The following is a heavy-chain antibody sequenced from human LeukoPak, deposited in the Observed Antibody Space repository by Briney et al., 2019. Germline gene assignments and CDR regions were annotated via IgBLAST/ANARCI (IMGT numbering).Heavy chain of an antibody. V-gene: IGHV3-66*01. Sequence: GGSLRLSCAASGVTVSGSYMSWVRQAPGKGLEWVSVIYTSGDTYYADSVKGRFTISRDSSKNTLYLQMNALRTEDTAVYYCVRVRYSGSWFPVPNFDCWGQGTLVTVSS. J-gene: IGHJ4*02. CDR2: IYTSGDT. CDR1: GVTVSGSY. CDR3: VRVRYSGSWFPVPNFDC. D-gene: IGHD1-26*01.